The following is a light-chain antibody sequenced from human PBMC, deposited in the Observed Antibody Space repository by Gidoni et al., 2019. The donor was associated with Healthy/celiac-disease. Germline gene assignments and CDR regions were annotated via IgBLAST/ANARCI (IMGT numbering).Light chain of an antibody. CDR1: KVGDKY. J-gene: IGLJ2*01. Sequence: SYELTQPPSVAVAPGQTASITCSGDKVGDKYACWYQQKPGQSPVLVIYQDSKRTSGIPERFSGSHSGNTATLTISGTQAMDEADYYCQAWDSSIVFGGGTKLTVL. CDR3: QAWDSSIV. CDR2: QDS. V-gene: IGLV3-1*01.